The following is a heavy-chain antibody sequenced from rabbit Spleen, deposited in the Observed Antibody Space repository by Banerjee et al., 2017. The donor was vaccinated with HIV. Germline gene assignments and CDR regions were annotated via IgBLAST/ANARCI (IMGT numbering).Heavy chain of an antibody. Sequence: QQLVESGGGLVKPAASLTLTCTASGFSFSSDYDMCWVRQAPGKGLEWIGCIYTGNRKTYCAGWAKGRFTISKASSTTVTLQMTSLTAADTATYFCARDAATSFSSYGMDLWGPGTLVTVS. CDR2: IYTGNRKT. CDR1: GFSFSSDYD. CDR3: ARDAATSFSSYGMDL. J-gene: IGHJ6*01. D-gene: IGHD8-1*01. V-gene: IGHV1S40*01.